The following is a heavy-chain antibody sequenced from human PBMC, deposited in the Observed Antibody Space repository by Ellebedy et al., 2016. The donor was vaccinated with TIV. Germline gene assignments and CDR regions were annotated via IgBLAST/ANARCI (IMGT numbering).Heavy chain of an antibody. Sequence: GESLKISXAASGFTFSSYAMHWVRQAPGKGLEWVAVISYDGSNKYYADSVKGRFTISRDNSKNTLYLQMNSLRAEDTAVYYCAKDSPGVGASYGMDVWGQGTTVTVSS. CDR3: AKDSPGVGASYGMDV. D-gene: IGHD1-26*01. CDR1: GFTFSSYA. J-gene: IGHJ6*02. CDR2: ISYDGSNK. V-gene: IGHV3-30-3*01.